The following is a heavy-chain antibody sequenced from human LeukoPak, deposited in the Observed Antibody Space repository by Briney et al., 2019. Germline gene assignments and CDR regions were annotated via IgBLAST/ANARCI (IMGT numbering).Heavy chain of an antibody. J-gene: IGHJ4*02. D-gene: IGHD3-10*01. CDR1: GFTFGDYA. Sequence: PGRSLRLSCTASGFTFGDYATSWFRQAPGKGLEWVGFIRSKAYGGTTEYAASVKGRFTISRDDSKSIAYLQMNSLKTEDTAVYYCTTMVRGVTPPIYWGQGTLVTVSS. V-gene: IGHV3-49*03. CDR3: TTMVRGVTPPIY. CDR2: IRSKAYGGTT.